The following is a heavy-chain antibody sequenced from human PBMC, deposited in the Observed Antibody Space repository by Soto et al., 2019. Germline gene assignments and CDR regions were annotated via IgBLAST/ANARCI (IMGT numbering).Heavy chain of an antibody. D-gene: IGHD2-21*02. V-gene: IGHV3-23*01. CDR1: GFTFSSYA. CDR3: AKFPRRVVTDIFTSYFDY. CDR2: ISGSGGST. Sequence: WGSLRLSCAASGFTFSSYAMSWFRQAPGKGLEWVSAISGSGGSTYYADSVKGRFTISRDNSKNTLYLQMNSLRAEDTAVYYCAKFPRRVVTDIFTSYFDYWGQGPLVTVSS. J-gene: IGHJ4*02.